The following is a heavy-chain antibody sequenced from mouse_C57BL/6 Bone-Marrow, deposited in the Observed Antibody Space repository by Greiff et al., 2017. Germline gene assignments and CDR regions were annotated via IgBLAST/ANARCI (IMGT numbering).Heavy chain of an antibody. Sequence: VQLQQSGPVLVKPGASVKMSCKASGYTFTDYYMNWVKQSHGKSLEWIGVINPYNGGTSYNQKFKGKATLTVDKSSSTAYMELNSLTSEDSAVYYCATGFYCYFDFWGTGTTVTVSS. J-gene: IGHJ1*03. D-gene: IGHD4-1*01. CDR2: INPYNGGT. V-gene: IGHV1-19*01. CDR3: ATGFYCYFDF. CDR1: GYTFTDYY.